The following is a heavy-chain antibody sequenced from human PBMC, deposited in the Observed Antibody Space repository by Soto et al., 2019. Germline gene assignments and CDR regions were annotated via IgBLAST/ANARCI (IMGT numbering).Heavy chain of an antibody. D-gene: IGHD3-10*01. CDR1: GFTLSTYW. Sequence: EVQLVESGGGLVQPGGSLRLSCAASGFTLSTYWMHWVRQAPGKGLVWVSRINNDGCVISYADSVKGRFTISRDTAKITLDLQMHSLTAEDPAVYYCARVTRGACRVFDPWGQGTLVTVSA. V-gene: IGHV3-74*01. CDR3: ARVTRGACRVFDP. CDR2: INNDGCVI. J-gene: IGHJ5*02.